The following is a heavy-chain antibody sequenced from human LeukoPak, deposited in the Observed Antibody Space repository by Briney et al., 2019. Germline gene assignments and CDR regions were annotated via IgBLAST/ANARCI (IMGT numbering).Heavy chain of an antibody. D-gene: IGHD6-19*01. CDR1: GFTFSSYA. CDR2: ISYDGSNK. V-gene: IGHV3-30*01. Sequence: GRSLRLSCAASGFTFSSYAMHWVRQAPCKGLEWVAVISYDGSNKYYADSVKGRFTISRDNSKNTLYLQMNSLRAEDTAVYYCAREVAVAGLLSYYYYYMDVWGKGTTVTVSS. J-gene: IGHJ6*03. CDR3: AREVAVAGLLSYYYYYMDV.